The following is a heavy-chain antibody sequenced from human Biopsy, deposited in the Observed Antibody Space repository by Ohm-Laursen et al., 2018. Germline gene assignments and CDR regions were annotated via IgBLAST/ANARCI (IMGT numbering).Heavy chain of an antibody. V-gene: IGHV1-2*02. Sequence: ASVKVSCNASGYTFTGYHVHRGRQAPGQGLEWMGWINAKTGDTNYAQKFQGRVTMTRDTSISTAYVDLSSLRSDDTSVYYCTRGGYYYDSLAYYYWFDPWGQGTLVTVSS. CDR2: INAKTGDT. D-gene: IGHD3-22*01. CDR3: TRGGYYYDSLAYYYWFDP. CDR1: GYTFTGYH. J-gene: IGHJ5*02.